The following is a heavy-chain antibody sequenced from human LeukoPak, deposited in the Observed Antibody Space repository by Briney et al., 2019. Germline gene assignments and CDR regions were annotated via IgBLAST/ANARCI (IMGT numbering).Heavy chain of an antibody. CDR1: GFTFSSYE. J-gene: IGHJ4*02. V-gene: IGHV3-48*03. Sequence: GGSLRLSCTASGFTFSSYEMNWVRQAPGKGLEWVSYISTSGSPIYYGNSVKGRFTISRDNAKNSLYLQMNSLRAEDTALYYCARRGFYDTSGYLFDHWGQGTLVTVSS. CDR2: ISTSGSPI. CDR3: ARRGFYDTSGYLFDH. D-gene: IGHD3-22*01.